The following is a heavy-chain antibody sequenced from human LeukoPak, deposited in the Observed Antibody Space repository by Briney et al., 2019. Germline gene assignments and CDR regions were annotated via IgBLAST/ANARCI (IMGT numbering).Heavy chain of an antibody. CDR2: IYTSGST. CDR1: GGSISSGSYY. D-gene: IGHD3-22*01. V-gene: IGHV4-61*02. CDR3: ASFRNYYDSSGYAYAFDI. Sequence: SETLSLTCTVSGGSISSGSYYWSWIRQPAGKGLEWIGRIYTSGSTNYNPSLKSRVTISVDTSKNQFSLKLSSVTAADTAVYYCASFRNYYDSSGYAYAFDIWGQGTMVTVSS. J-gene: IGHJ3*02.